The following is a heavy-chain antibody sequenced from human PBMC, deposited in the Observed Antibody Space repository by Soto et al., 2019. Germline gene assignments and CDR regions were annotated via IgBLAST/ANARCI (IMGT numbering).Heavy chain of an antibody. V-gene: IGHV4-61*01. CDR3: ASMTPDYDFWSGYGTYYYYYGMDV. CDR1: GGSVSSGSHY. D-gene: IGHD3-3*01. Sequence: SETLSLTCTVSGGSVSSGSHYWSWIRQPPGKGLEWIGYIYYSGSTNYNPSLKSRVIISVDTSKNQFSLNLSSVTAADTAVYYCASMTPDYDFWSGYGTYYYYYGMDVWGQGTTVTVSS. CDR2: IYYSGST. J-gene: IGHJ6*02.